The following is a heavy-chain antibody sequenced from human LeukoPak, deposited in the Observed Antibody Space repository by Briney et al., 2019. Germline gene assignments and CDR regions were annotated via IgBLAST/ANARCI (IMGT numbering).Heavy chain of an antibody. CDR3: ARDLDSGSYVPSQNFDY. CDR1: GYTFTSYY. D-gene: IGHD1-26*01. J-gene: IGHJ4*02. Sequence: GASVKVSCKASGYTFTSYYMHWVRQAPGQGLEWMGIINPSGGSTSYAQKFQGRVTMTRDTSTSTVYMELSSLRSEDTAVYYCARDLDSGSYVPSQNFDYWGQGTLVTVSS. CDR2: INPSGGST. V-gene: IGHV1-46*01.